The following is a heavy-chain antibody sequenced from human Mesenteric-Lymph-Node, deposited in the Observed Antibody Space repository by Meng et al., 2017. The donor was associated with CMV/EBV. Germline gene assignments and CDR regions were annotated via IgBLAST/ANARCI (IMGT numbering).Heavy chain of an antibody. Sequence: GESLKISCAASGFTFSSYSMNWVRQAPGKGLEWVAVISHDGSNKYYADSVKGRFTISRDNPKNTLYLQLNTLRAEDTSVYYCARELGMATISVACDFWGQGTLVTVSS. CDR3: ARELGMATISVACDF. J-gene: IGHJ4*02. V-gene: IGHV3-30*03. CDR2: ISHDGSNK. CDR1: GFTFSSYS. D-gene: IGHD5-24*01.